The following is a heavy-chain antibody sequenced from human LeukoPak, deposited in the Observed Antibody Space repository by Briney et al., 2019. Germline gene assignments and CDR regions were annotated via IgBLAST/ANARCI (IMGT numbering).Heavy chain of an antibody. CDR1: GGSISSGGYY. J-gene: IGHJ4*02. CDR3: ARVTSGSYSDKFDY. Sequence: SQTLSLTCTVSGGSISSGGYYWSWIRQHPGKGLEWIGYIYYSGSTYYNPSLKSRVTISVDTSKNQFSLKLSSVTAADTAVYYCARVTSGSYSDKFDYWGQGTLVTVSS. D-gene: IGHD3-22*01. V-gene: IGHV4-31*03. CDR2: IYYSGST.